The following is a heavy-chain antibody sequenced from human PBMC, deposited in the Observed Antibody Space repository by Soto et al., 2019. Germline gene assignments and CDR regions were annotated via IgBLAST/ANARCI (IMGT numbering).Heavy chain of an antibody. CDR2: INHSGST. J-gene: IGHJ4*01. Sequence: SETLSLTCAVYGGSFSGYYWSWIRQPPGKGLEWIGEINHSGSTNYNPSLKSRVTISVDTSKNQFSLRLSSVTAADTAVYYCARAARRNVVLIQFDIWGQGTQVTVSS. V-gene: IGHV4-34*01. CDR3: ARAARRNVVLIQFDI. CDR1: GGSFSGYY. D-gene: IGHD1-1*01.